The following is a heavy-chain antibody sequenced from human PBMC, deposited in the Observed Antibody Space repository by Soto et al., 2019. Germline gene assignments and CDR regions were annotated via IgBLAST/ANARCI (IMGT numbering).Heavy chain of an antibody. CDR3: ARGFPNVDTTIEALFDY. Sequence: QPGGSLRLSCAASGFTFSTYGMHWVRQAPGKGLEWVAVIWYDGSNKYYADSVKGRFTISRDNSKNTLYLQMNSLRAEDTAVYYCARGFPNVDTTIEALFDYWGQGTLVTVSS. D-gene: IGHD5-18*01. CDR1: GFTFSTYG. CDR2: IWYDGSNK. V-gene: IGHV3-33*01. J-gene: IGHJ4*02.